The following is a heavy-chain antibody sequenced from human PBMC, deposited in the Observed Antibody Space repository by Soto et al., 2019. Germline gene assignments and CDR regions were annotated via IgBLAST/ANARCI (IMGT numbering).Heavy chain of an antibody. CDR3: AREVFFSGGSRGFCLGYYYGMDV. Sequence: SQTLSLTCAISGDSVSSNSAAWNWIRQSPSRSLEWLGRTYYRSKWYDDYAVSVKSRITINPDTSKNQFSLQLNSVTPEDTAVYYCAREVFFSGGSRGFCLGYYYGMDVWGQGTTVTVSS. J-gene: IGHJ6*02. D-gene: IGHD2-15*01. V-gene: IGHV6-1*01. CDR1: GDSVSSNSAA. CDR2: TYYRSKWYD.